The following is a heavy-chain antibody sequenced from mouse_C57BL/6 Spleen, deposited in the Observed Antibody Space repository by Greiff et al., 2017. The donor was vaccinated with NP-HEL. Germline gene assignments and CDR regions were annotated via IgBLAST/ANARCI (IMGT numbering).Heavy chain of an antibody. Sequence: QVQLQQSGAELARPGASVKLSCKASGYTFTSYGISWVKQRTGQGLEWIGEIYPRSGNTYYNEKFKGKATLTADKSSSTAYMELRSLTSEDSAVYFCARREDYYGSSYVGYYAMDYWGQGTSVTVSS. CDR3: ARREDYYGSSYVGYYAMDY. J-gene: IGHJ4*01. V-gene: IGHV1-81*01. CDR1: GYTFTSYG. CDR2: IYPRSGNT. D-gene: IGHD1-1*01.